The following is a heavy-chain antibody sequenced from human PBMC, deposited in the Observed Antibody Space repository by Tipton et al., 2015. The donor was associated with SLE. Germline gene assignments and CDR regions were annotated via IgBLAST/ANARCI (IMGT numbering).Heavy chain of an antibody. CDR1: GYSISSGYY. V-gene: IGHV4-38-2*02. D-gene: IGHD6-13*01. CDR2: IYHSGST. CDR3: ARILAAAGTGGY. Sequence: GLVKPSETLSLTCTVSGYSISSGYYWGWIRQPPGKGLEWIGSIYHSGSTYYNPSLKSRVTISVDTSKNQFSLKRSSVTAADTAVYYCARILAAAGTGGYWGQGTLVTVSS. J-gene: IGHJ4*02.